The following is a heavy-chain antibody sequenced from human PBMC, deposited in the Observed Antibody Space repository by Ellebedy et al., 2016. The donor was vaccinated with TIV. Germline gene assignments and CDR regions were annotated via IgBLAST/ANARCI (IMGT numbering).Heavy chain of an antibody. V-gene: IGHV3-11*01. Sequence: GESLKISXAASGFSFSDSYMSWIRQAPGKGLEWVSYISSGGTTIHYADSVKGRFTISRDNAKNSLYLQMNSLRAEDTAVYYGAKVVKGSLDPWGQGTLVTVSS. CDR1: GFSFSDSY. D-gene: IGHD2-15*01. J-gene: IGHJ5*02. CDR2: ISSGGTTI. CDR3: AKVVKGSLDP.